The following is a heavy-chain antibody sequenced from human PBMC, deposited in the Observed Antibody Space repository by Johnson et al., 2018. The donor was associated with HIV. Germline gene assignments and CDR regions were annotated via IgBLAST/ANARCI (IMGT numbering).Heavy chain of an antibody. CDR3: ARVSLAYSYGYDAFDI. D-gene: IGHD5-18*01. CDR1: GFTVSSNY. CDR2: IYSGDNT. J-gene: IGHJ3*02. V-gene: IGHV3-66*02. Sequence: EVQLVESGGGLVQPGGSLRLSCAASGFTVSSNYMSWVRQAPGKGLEWVSLIYSGDNTKYSDSVKGRFIISRDNSKNTLFLQKNSLRPKDTAVYFCARVSLAYSYGYDAFDIWGRGTMVTVSS.